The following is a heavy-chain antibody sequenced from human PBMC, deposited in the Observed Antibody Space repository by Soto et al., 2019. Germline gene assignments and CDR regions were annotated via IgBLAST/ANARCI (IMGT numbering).Heavy chain of an antibody. V-gene: IGHV3-23*01. CDR2: ISGSGRST. D-gene: IGHD3-10*01. Sequence: GGSLRLSCVASGFTFTSYAMSWVRQAPGKGLEWVSAISGSGRSTNYADSVKGRFTISRDNSKNTLYLQMNSLRAEDMALYYCAKDFSYGSGSYYDAWGQGTLVTVSS. CDR3: AKDFSYGSGSYYDA. J-gene: IGHJ5*02. CDR1: GFTFTSYA.